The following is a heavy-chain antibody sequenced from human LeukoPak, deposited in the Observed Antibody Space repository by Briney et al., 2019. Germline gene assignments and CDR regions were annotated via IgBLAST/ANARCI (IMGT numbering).Heavy chain of an antibody. J-gene: IGHJ6*02. D-gene: IGHD5-18*01. V-gene: IGHV4-59*01. CDR1: GGSISSYY. Sequence: SETLSLTCTVSGGSISSYYWSWIRQPPGKGLEWIGYIYYSGSTNYNPSLKSRATISVDTSKNQFSLKLSSVTAADTAVYYCARDLGYSYGPYYYYYYGMDVWGQGTTVTVSS. CDR3: ARDLGYSYGPYYYYYYGMDV. CDR2: IYYSGST.